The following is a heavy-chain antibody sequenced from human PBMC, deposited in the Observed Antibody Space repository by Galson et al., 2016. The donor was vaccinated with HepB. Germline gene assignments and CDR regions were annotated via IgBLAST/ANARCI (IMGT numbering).Heavy chain of an antibody. V-gene: IGHV3-33*08. CDR3: ARDRGLLHYYYGMDV. CDR2: ISYDGNDR. J-gene: IGHJ6*02. Sequence: SLRLSCATSGFTFNNYGINWVRQAPGKGLEWVAVISYDGNDRHYVDAVKGRFTIPRDSSTNTVYLQMNSLRADDTAVYFCARDRGLLHYYYGMDVWGQGTTVTVSS. D-gene: IGHD4-17*01. CDR1: GFTFNNYG.